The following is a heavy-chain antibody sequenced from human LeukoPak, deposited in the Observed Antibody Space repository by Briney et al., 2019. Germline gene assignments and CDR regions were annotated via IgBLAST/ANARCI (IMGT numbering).Heavy chain of an antibody. J-gene: IGHJ4*02. CDR1: GFTFDDYA. CDR3: AKGGGSYVDYFDY. Sequence: GGSLRLSCAASGFTFDDYAMHWVRQAPGKGLEWVSGISWNSGSIGYADSVKGRFTISRDNAKNSLYLQMNSLRAEDTALYYCAKGGGSYVDYFDYWGQGTLVTVSS. D-gene: IGHD1-26*01. V-gene: IGHV3-9*01. CDR2: ISWNSGSI.